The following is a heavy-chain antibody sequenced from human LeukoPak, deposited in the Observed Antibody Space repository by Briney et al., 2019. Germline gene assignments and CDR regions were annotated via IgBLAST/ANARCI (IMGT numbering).Heavy chain of an antibody. CDR1: GFTFSDYN. J-gene: IGHJ5*02. CDR3: ARRGWLGYCSSTSCPRWFDP. Sequence: GGSLRLSCAASGFTFSDYNMNWVRQAPGKGLEWVSYISSSGSTIYYADSVKGRFTISRDNAKNSLYLQMNSLRAEDTAVYYCARRGWLGYCSSTSCPRWFDPWGQGTLVTVSS. D-gene: IGHD2-2*01. V-gene: IGHV3-48*04. CDR2: ISSSGSTI.